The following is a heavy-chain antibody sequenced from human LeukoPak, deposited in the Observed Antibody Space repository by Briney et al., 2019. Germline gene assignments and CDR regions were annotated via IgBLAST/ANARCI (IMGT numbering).Heavy chain of an antibody. Sequence: PSETLSLTCTVSGGSISSSSYYWGWIRQPPGKGLEWIGSIYYSGSTYYNPSLKSRVTISVDTSNNQFSLNLNSVTAADTAVYYCARSRGRKVTPFDYWGQGILVTVSS. J-gene: IGHJ4*02. D-gene: IGHD3-10*01. CDR2: IYYSGST. V-gene: IGHV4-39*07. CDR1: GGSISSSSYY. CDR3: ARSRGRKVTPFDY.